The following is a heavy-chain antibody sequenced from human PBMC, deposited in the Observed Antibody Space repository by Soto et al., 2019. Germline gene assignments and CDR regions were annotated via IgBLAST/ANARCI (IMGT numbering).Heavy chain of an antibody. V-gene: IGHV4-61*01. CDR2: IYYSGST. CDR3: AIDSYDYVWGSYRYTYFDY. D-gene: IGHD3-16*02. CDR1: GGSVSSGSYY. Sequence: KPSETLSLTCTVSGGSVSSGSYYWSWIRQPPGKGLEWIGYIYYSGSTNYNPSLKGRVTISVDTSKNQFSLKLSSGTAADTAVYYCAIDSYDYVWGSYRYTYFDYWGQGTLVTVSS. J-gene: IGHJ4*02.